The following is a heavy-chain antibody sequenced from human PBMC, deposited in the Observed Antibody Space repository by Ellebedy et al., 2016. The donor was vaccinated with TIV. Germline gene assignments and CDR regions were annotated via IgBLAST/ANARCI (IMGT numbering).Heavy chain of an antibody. CDR3: ARVGGYLFSAFDI. V-gene: IGHV3-11*05. J-gene: IGHJ3*02. CDR1: GFTFSDYY. CDR2: ISSSSSYT. Sequence: GGSLRLXXAASGFTFSDYYMSWIRQAPGKGLEWVSYISSSSSYTNYADSVKGRFTISRDNAKNSLYLQMNSLRAEDTAVYYCARVGGYLFSAFDIWGQGTMVTVSS. D-gene: IGHD1-26*01.